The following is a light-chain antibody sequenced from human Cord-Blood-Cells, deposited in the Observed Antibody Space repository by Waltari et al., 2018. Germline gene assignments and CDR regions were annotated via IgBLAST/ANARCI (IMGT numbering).Light chain of an antibody. J-gene: IGLJ3*02. CDR3: CSYAGSSTLV. CDR1: SSDVGCYNL. CDR2: EGS. V-gene: IGLV2-23*01. Sequence: QSALTPPASVSGSPGQSTTISCTGTSSDVGCYNLVSWYQQHPGKAPKLMLYEGSKRPAGVSNRFSGSKSGNTASLTISGLQAEDEADYYCCSYAGSSTLVFGGWTKLTVL.